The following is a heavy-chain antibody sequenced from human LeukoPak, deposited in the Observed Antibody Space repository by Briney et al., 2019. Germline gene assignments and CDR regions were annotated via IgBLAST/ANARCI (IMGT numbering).Heavy chain of an antibody. CDR1: GDSISSNSC. CDR3: ARNGGYDQDV. V-gene: IGHV4-4*02. CDR2: VCPRGGI. Sequence: PSETLSLTCDVSGDSISSNSCYSWVRQFPGKGLEWIGEVCPRGGINYNPSLKTRVTISADRPKNQFSLNIFSVTAADTAIYYCARNGGYDQDVWGQGTTVTVSS. D-gene: IGHD5-18*01. J-gene: IGHJ6*02.